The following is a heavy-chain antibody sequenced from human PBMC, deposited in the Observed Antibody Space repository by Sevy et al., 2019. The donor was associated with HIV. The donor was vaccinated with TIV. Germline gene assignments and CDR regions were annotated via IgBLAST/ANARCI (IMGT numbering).Heavy chain of an antibody. J-gene: IGHJ5*02. D-gene: IGHD2-2*01. Sequence: SETLSLTCAVHDGSFSGYYWNWIRQLPGKGLEWIGEINESGITNYNPSLKSRVTISVDTSKKEFSLKLNSVTAADTAVYFCARSPPVVVVPGAPSWFDPWGQGTLVTASS. CDR2: INESGIT. CDR3: ARSPPVVVVPGAPSWFDP. CDR1: DGSFSGYY. V-gene: IGHV4-34*01.